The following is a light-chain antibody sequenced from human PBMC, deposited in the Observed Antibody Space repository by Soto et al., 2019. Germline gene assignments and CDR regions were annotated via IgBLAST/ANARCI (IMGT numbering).Light chain of an antibody. CDR1: QGIRNE. CDR3: LQDYSYPWT. V-gene: IGKV1-6*01. CDR2: AAS. J-gene: IGKJ1*01. Sequence: AIQMTQSPSSLSASVGDTVTITCRASQGIRNELGWYQQRPGKPPKLLIYAASTLRSGVPSRFSGSGSGTDFTLTISSQQPEDFATYSCLQDYSYPWTFGQGTKVEIK.